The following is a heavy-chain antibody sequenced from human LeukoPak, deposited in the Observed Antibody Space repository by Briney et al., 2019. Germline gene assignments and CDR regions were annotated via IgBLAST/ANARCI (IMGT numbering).Heavy chain of an antibody. J-gene: IGHJ4*02. D-gene: IGHD3-22*01. CDR3: ARGGPYYYDSSGYYPTLD. CDR2: ISAYNGNT. CDR1: GYTLTSYG. V-gene: IGHV1-18*01. Sequence: ASVKVSCKASGYTLTSYGISWVRQAPGQGLEWMGWISAYNGNTNYAQKLQGRVTMTTDTSTSTAYMELRSLRSDGTAVYYCARGGPYYYDSSGYYPTLDWGQGTLVTVSS.